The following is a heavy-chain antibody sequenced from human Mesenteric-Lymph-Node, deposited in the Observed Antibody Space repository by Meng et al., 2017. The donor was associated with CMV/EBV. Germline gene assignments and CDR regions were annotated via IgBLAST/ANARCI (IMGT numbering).Heavy chain of an antibody. J-gene: IGHJ4*02. CDR3: AKTDTSSLRSQDYFDS. D-gene: IGHD2-2*01. CDR1: GFTFGDYA. Sequence: GGSLRLSCAASGFTFGDYAMTWIRQAPGRGLEWVSHISGSGGRTYHAASVEGRFTISRDNSKNTLDLQMNDLRDEDTAVYYCAKTDTSSLRSQDYFDSWGQGALVTVSS. V-gene: IGHV3-23*01. CDR2: ISGSGGRT.